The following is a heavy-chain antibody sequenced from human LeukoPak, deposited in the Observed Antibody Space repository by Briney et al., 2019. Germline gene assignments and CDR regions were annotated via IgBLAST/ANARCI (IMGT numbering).Heavy chain of an antibody. Sequence: PGGSLRLSCAASGFTFSVSGMHWVRQAPGKGLEWVAVISYDGTNKYYADSVKGRFAISRDNSKNTLYLQMNSLRAEDTAVYYCASTRGEGYWGQGTLVTVSS. V-gene: IGHV3-30*03. D-gene: IGHD3-10*01. CDR3: ASTRGEGY. J-gene: IGHJ4*02. CDR1: GFTFSVSG. CDR2: ISYDGTNK.